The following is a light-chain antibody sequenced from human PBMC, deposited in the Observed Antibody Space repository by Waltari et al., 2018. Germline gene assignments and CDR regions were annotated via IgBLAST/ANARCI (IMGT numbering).Light chain of an antibody. CDR2: DTS. V-gene: IGKV3-15*01. J-gene: IGKJ4*01. CDR1: PSIRTY. Sequence: DIVMTQSPATLSVSPGERATLSCRASPSIRTYLTWPQQKPGQAPRRPIYDTSTRSAGVPARFSGSASGTEFTLTISSLQSEDFAVYYCQQYYLWALTFGGGTNVEIK. CDR3: QQYYLWALT.